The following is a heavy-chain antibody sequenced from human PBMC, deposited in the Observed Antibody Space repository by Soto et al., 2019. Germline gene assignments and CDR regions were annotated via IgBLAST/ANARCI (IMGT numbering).Heavy chain of an antibody. J-gene: IGHJ4*02. D-gene: IGHD6-19*01. V-gene: IGHV3-21*01. CDR2: ISSSSSYI. CDR1: GFTFSSYS. Sequence: EVQLVESGGGLVKPGGSLRLSCAASGFTFSSYSMNWVRQAPGKGLEWVSSISSSSSYIYYADSVKGRFTISRDNAKNSLYLQMNSLRAEDTAVYYCARDRYSRGWYSVYWGQGTLVTVSS. CDR3: ARDRYSRGWYSVY.